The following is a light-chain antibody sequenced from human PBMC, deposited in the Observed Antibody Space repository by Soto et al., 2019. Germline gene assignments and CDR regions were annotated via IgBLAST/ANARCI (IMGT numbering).Light chain of an antibody. CDR3: QKRSNWPPLT. Sequence: EIVLTQSPATLSLSPGERATLSCRASQSVSSYLAWYQQNPGQAPRLLIYDASNRATGIPARFSASGSGTAFTLTISSREPEDFAVYYCQKRSNWPPLTFGGGTKVEIK. J-gene: IGKJ4*01. CDR2: DAS. V-gene: IGKV3-11*01. CDR1: QSVSSY.